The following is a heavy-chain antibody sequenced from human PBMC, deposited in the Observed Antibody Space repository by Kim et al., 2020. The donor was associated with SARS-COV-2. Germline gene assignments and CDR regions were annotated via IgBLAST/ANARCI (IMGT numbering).Heavy chain of an antibody. D-gene: IGHD1-26*01. CDR3: GGDDYSGGYPLHYFDY. Sequence: SETLSLTCAVSGGSVISSNWCSCGHHSPGRGVGWIGDIYNSGKTNYNPPLKRRVTILIDNTNKHSFLLLTSAAAAAAADYYCGGDDYSGGYPLHYFDYLG. J-gene: IGHJ4*01. V-gene: IGHV4-4*02. CDR1: GGSVISSNW. CDR2: IYNSGKT.